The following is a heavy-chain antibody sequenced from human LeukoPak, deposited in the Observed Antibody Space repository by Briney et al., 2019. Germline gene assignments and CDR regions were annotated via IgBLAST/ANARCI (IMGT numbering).Heavy chain of an antibody. CDR2: IYYSGST. D-gene: IGHD2-21*02. Sequence: NTSQTLSLTCTVSGGSISSGGYYWSWIRQHPGKGLEWIGYIYYSGSTYYNPSLKSRVTISVDTSKNQFSLKLSSVTAADTAVYYCARVGGGDSKSPYYYGMDVWGQGTTVTVSS. V-gene: IGHV4-31*03. CDR3: ARVGGGDSKSPYYYGMDV. J-gene: IGHJ6*02. CDR1: GGSISSGGYY.